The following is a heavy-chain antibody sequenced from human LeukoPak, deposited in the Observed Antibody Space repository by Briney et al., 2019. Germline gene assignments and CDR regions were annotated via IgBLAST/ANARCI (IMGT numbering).Heavy chain of an antibody. J-gene: IGHJ4*02. CDR3: AREYYDGSGYYFDY. CDR1: GGSISSYY. CDR2: IYYSGST. D-gene: IGHD3-22*01. Sequence: SETLSLTCTVSGGSISSYYWSWIRQPPGKGLEWIGYIYYSGSTNYNPSLKSRVTISVDTSKNQFSLKLSSVTAADTAVYYCAREYYDGSGYYFDYWGQGTLVTVSS. V-gene: IGHV4-59*01.